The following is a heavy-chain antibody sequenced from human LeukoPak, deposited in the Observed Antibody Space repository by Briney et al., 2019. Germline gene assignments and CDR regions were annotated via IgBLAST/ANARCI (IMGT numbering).Heavy chain of an antibody. CDR3: AKGAGGFSYYNWFDP. CDR2: IYYTGNT. D-gene: IGHD5-18*01. J-gene: IGHJ5*02. CDR1: GGSISSTSYY. Sequence: PSETLSLTCTVSGGSISSTSYYWAWIRQPPGKGLEWIGSIYYTGNTYYNPSLKSRVTISVDTSKNQFSLKLASVTAADTAIYYCAKGAGGFSYYNWFDPWGQGTLVTVSS. V-gene: IGHV4-39*07.